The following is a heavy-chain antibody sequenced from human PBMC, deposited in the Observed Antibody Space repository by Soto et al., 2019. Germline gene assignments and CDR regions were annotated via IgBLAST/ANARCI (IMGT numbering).Heavy chain of an antibody. CDR1: GFTFTDYA. V-gene: IGHV3-23*01. CDR3: AKEGSSGYYYFDY. J-gene: IGHJ4*02. Sequence: PGGSLRPSSAASGFTFTDYALGWVRQAPGKGLEWVATIXGXGXXXYXXXPVKGRCTISRDNSKNTLELQMNSLRAEDTAVYYCAKEGSSGYYYFDYWGQGTLVTVSS. CDR2: IXGXGXXX. D-gene: IGHD3-22*01.